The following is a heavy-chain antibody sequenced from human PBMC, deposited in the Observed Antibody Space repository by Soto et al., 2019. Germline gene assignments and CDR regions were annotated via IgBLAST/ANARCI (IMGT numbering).Heavy chain of an antibody. CDR3: AKATATGGGAFDI. V-gene: IGHV3-23*01. J-gene: IGHJ3*02. CDR1: GFTCSSYD. D-gene: IGHD2-8*02. Sequence: GGSLRLSCAASGFTCSSYDMSWVRRAPGKGLEWVSTILAGGSTYYADSVKGRLTISRDNSKNTVYLQMNSLTAGDTAVYYCAKATATGGGAFDICGQGTVVTVSS. CDR2: ILAGGST.